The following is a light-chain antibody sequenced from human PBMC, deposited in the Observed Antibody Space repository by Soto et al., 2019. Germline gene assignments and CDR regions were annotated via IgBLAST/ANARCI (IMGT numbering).Light chain of an antibody. J-gene: IGKJ2*01. CDR3: QQSHGIPYT. CDR2: AAS. V-gene: IGKV1-39*01. CDR1: QTISTY. Sequence: DIQMTQSPSSLSASVGDRVTITCRASQTISTYLNWYQQKPGKAPKLLIYAASSLQSGVPSRFNGSGSGTDFTLTISSLQTEDFAIYYCQQSHGIPYTFGQGTKLEIK.